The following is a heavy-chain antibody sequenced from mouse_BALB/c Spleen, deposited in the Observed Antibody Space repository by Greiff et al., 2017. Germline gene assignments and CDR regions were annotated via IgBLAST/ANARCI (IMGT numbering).Heavy chain of an antibody. D-gene: IGHD1-1*01. CDR3: ARQGYYYGSSYGYFDV. CDR1: GFTFSSYG. V-gene: IGHV5-6*01. CDR2: ISSGGSYT. J-gene: IGHJ1*01. Sequence: EVQLVESGGDLVKPGGSLKLSCAASGFTFSSYGMSWVRQTPDKRLEWVATISSGGSYTYYPDSVKGRFTISRDNAKNTLYLQMCSLKSEDTAMYYCARQGYYYGSSYGYFDVWGAGTTVTVSS.